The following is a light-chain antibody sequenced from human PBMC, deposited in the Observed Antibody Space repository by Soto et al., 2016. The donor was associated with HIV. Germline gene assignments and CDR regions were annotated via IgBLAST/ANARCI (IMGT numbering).Light chain of an antibody. CDR3: HKYNSALLT. CDR1: QSISSY. V-gene: IGKV1-27*01. CDR2: GTS. J-gene: IGKJ4*01. Sequence: DIQMTQSPSSLSASIGDRITITCRASQSISSYLNWYQQKPGKAPNLLIYGTSSLQSGVPSRFSGSGSGTDFTLTISSPQPEDVATYYCHKYNSALLTFGGGTKVDIE.